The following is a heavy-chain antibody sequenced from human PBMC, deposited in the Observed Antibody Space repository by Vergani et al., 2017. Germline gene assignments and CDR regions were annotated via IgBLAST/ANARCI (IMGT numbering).Heavy chain of an antibody. CDR3: ARIFQSISTWPSQKTYYYYYMDV. J-gene: IGHJ6*03. Sequence: EVQLVESGGGLVQPGGSLRLSCAASGFTFSSYWMSWVRQAPGKGLEWVANIKQDGSEKNYVDSVKGRFTISRYIAKNSLFIQMNSLRAEDTAVYYCARIFQSISTWPSQKTYYYYYMDVWGKGTTVTVSS. CDR1: GFTFSSYW. D-gene: IGHD3-3*01. CDR2: IKQDGSEK. V-gene: IGHV3-7*01.